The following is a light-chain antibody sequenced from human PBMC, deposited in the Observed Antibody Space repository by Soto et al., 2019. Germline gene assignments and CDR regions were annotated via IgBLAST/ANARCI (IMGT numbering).Light chain of an antibody. Sequence: QSALTQPASVAGSPGQSITISCTGTSSDVGGYNYVSWYQHHPGKAPKLMIYEVSSRPSGVSNRFSGSKSGNTASLIISGLQAEDEADYYCVSFAGGTYVFGTGTKVTVL. CDR1: SSDVGGYNY. V-gene: IGLV2-14*01. CDR3: VSFAGGTYV. CDR2: EVS. J-gene: IGLJ1*01.